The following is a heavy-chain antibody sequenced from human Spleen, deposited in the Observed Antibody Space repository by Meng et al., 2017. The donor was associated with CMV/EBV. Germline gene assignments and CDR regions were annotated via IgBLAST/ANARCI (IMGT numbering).Heavy chain of an antibody. CDR3: ARAAIVNLLWFGNGGMDV. Sequence: GGSLRLSCAASGFTFSRSAMYWVRQAPGKGLEWVAVISYDGSNKYYAESVEGRFTISRDNSKNALYLQMNSLRAEDTAVYYCARAAIVNLLWFGNGGMDVWGQGTTVTVSS. CDR2: ISYDGSNK. CDR1: GFTFSRSA. V-gene: IGHV3-30-3*01. J-gene: IGHJ6*02. D-gene: IGHD3-10*01.